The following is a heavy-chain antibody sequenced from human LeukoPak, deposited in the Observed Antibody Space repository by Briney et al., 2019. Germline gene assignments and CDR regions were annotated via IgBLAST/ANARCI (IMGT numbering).Heavy chain of an antibody. CDR1: GGSFSGYY. CDR3: ARGHSLFDY. V-gene: IGHV4-34*01. J-gene: IGHJ4*02. Sequence: SGTLSLTCVVYGGSFSGYYWNWIRQPPGKGLEWIGEINHSGNTNYNPSLKSRVTMSLDTSKNQFSLKVSSVTAADTAVYYCARGHSLFDYWGQGALVTVSS. D-gene: IGHD2-15*01. CDR2: INHSGNT.